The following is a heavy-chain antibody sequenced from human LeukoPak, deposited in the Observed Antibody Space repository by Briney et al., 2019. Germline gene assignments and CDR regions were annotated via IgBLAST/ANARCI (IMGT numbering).Heavy chain of an antibody. CDR2: TYYRSKWYN. Sequence: SQTLSLTCAISGDSVSSNSAAWNWIRQSPSRGLEWLGRTYYRSKWYNDYAVSVKSRITINPDTSKNQFSLQLNSVTPEDTAVYYCARGGIAAHRYYYYYMDVWGKGTTVTVSS. CDR1: GDSVSSNSAA. CDR3: ARGGIAAHRYYYYYMDV. J-gene: IGHJ6*03. D-gene: IGHD6-6*01. V-gene: IGHV6-1*01.